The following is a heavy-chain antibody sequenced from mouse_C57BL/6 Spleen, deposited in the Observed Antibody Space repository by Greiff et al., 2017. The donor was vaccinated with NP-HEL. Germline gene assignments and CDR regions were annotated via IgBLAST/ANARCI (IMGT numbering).Heavy chain of an antibody. CDR1: GYTFTSYW. J-gene: IGHJ3*01. D-gene: IGHD2-5*01. Sequence: QVQLQQPGAELVKPGASVKLSCKASGYTFTSYWMHWVKQRPGQGLELIGMIHPNSGSTNYNEKFKSKATLTVDKSSSTAYMQLSSLTSEDSAVYYCARWDGSNYVWFAYWGQGTLVTVSA. CDR3: ARWDGSNYVWFAY. CDR2: IHPNSGST. V-gene: IGHV1-64*01.